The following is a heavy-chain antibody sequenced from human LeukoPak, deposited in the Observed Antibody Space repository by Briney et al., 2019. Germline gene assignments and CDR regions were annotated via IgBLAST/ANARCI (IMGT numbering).Heavy chain of an antibody. CDR1: GYTLTELS. CDR3: ATEGMVRGASRPYYFDY. CDR2: FDPEDGET. Sequence: ASVKVSCKVSGYTLTELSMHWVRQAPGKGLEWMGSFDPEDGETIYAQKFQGRVTMTEDTPTDTAYMELSSLRSEDTAVYYCATEGMVRGASRPYYFDYWGQGTLVTVSS. V-gene: IGHV1-24*01. J-gene: IGHJ4*02. D-gene: IGHD3-10*01.